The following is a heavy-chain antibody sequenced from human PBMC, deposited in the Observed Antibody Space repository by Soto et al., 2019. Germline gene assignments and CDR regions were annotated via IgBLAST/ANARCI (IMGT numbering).Heavy chain of an antibody. CDR2: ISGSGGST. CDR3: AKDILGSYYDSSGYYPDDAFDI. V-gene: IGHV3-23*04. CDR1: GFTFDDYA. Sequence: EVQLVESGGDLVQPGRSLRLSCAASGFTFDDYAMHWVRQAPEKGLEWVSGISGSGGSTYYADSVKGRFTISRDNSKNTLYLQMNSLRAEDTAVYYCAKDILGSYYDSSGYYPDDAFDIWGQGTMVTVSS. J-gene: IGHJ3*02. D-gene: IGHD3-22*01.